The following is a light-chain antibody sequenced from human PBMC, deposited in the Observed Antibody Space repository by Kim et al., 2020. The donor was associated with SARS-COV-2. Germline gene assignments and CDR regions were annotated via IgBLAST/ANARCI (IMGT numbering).Light chain of an antibody. Sequence: LSASVGDRVKITCRASQNITTWLAWFQQKPGRAPKRLIYKASNLESGVPSRFSGSGSGTEFTLIISSLQPDDFATYYCQQYDTYRTFGQGTKLEI. CDR1: QNITTW. V-gene: IGKV1-5*03. CDR2: KAS. J-gene: IGKJ2*01. CDR3: QQYDTYRT.